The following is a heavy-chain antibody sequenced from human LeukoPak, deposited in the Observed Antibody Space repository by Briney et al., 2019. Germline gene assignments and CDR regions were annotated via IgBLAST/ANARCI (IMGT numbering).Heavy chain of an antibody. CDR2: TYYSGST. J-gene: IGHJ3*02. CDR3: ARDLYDASDI. V-gene: IGHV4-59*01. Sequence: SETLSLTCTVSGGSISSYYWSWIRQPPGKGLEWIGYTYYSGSTNYNPSLKSRVTISVDTSKNQFSLKLSSVTAADTAVYYCARDLYDASDIWGQGTMVTVSS. CDR1: GGSISSYY.